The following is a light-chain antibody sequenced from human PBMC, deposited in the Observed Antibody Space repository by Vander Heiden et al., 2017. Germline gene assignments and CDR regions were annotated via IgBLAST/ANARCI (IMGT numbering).Light chain of an antibody. Sequence: QSALSQPASVSGSPGQSIPISCTGTSSDVGGYNSVSWYQQHPGKAPKLMIYYVSNRPSGVSNRFSGSKSGNTASQTISGLQAEDEADYYCSSYTSSSTLVVFGGGTKLTVL. CDR1: SSDVGGYNS. CDR3: SSYTSSSTLVV. CDR2: YVS. V-gene: IGLV2-14*03. J-gene: IGLJ3*02.